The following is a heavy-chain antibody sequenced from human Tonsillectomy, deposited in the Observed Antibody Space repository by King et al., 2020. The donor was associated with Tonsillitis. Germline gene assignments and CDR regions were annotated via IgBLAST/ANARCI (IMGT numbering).Heavy chain of an antibody. CDR3: AKDVIGLSDWYFDL. CDR2: IANDASYE. CDR1: GFTFSNYG. D-gene: IGHD3-10*01. Sequence: VQLVESGGGVVQPGRSLRLSCAASGFTFSNYGMHWVRQAPGKGLEWVALIANDASYENYADSVKGRFAISRDNSKNTLYLEMNSLRVEDTAVYYCAKDVIGLSDWYFDLWGRGTLVTVSS. V-gene: IGHV3-30*18. J-gene: IGHJ2*01.